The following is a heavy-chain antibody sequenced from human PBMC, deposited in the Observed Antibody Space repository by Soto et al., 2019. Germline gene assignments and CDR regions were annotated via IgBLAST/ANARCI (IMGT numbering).Heavy chain of an antibody. CDR2: IIPICGTA. Sequence: SVKVSCKASGGTFSSYAISWVRQAPGQGLEWMGGIIPICGTASYAQKFQGRVTITGDESTSTVYMELSSLRSEDTAVYYCARSGVGATDPYYYYGMGVWGQGTAVTVSS. CDR3: ARSGVGATDPYYYYGMGV. J-gene: IGHJ6*02. V-gene: IGHV1-69*13. D-gene: IGHD1-26*01. CDR1: GGTFSSYA.